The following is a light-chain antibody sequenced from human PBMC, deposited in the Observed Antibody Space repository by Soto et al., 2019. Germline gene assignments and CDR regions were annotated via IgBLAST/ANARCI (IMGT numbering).Light chain of an antibody. CDR2: ATS. CDR3: QKYNSAPLT. Sequence: DVPTTQSPSSLSAFVGDRVTITCRASQGIAPYLAWFQQKPGKVPKLLIYATSTLQSGVPSRFSGSGSGTDFTLTINSLQPEDVATYYCQKYNSAPLTFGGGTKVEIK. CDR1: QGIAPY. V-gene: IGKV1-27*01. J-gene: IGKJ4*01.